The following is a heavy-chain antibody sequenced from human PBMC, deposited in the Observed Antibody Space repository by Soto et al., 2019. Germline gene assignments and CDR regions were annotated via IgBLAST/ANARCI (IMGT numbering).Heavy chain of an antibody. CDR3: AKVGYSSSAY. V-gene: IGHV3-23*01. CDR1: GFPFSSYA. CDR2: ISGSGGST. J-gene: IGHJ4*02. D-gene: IGHD6-6*01. Sequence: GVSLSLSCSASGFPFSSYAMSWVRQAPGKGLEWVSAISGSGGSTYYADSVKGRFTISRDNSKNTLYLQMNSLRAEDTAVYYCAKVGYSSSAYWGQGTLVTVSA.